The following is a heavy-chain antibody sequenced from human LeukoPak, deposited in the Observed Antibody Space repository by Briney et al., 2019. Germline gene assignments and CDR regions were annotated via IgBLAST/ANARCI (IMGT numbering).Heavy chain of an antibody. CDR3: ARALYYYDSSGLFDY. D-gene: IGHD3-22*01. Sequence: PGGSLRLSCEASAFTFSSYEMNWVRQAPGQGPESVSDISSSGTTIYYADSVKGRFPISRDNANNSLYLQMNSLRAEDTAVYYCARALYYYDSSGLFDYWGQGTLVTVSS. CDR1: AFTFSSYE. V-gene: IGHV3-48*03. J-gene: IGHJ4*02. CDR2: ISSSGTTI.